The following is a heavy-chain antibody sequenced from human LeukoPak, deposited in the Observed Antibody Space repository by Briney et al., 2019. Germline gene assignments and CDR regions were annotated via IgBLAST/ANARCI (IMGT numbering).Heavy chain of an antibody. CDR1: GGSISSSSYY. J-gene: IGHJ3*02. Sequence: SETLSLTCTVSGGSISSSSYYWGWIRQPPGKGLEWIGSIYYSGSTYYNPSLKSRVTISVDTSKNQFSLNLSSVTAADTAVYYCARGGQQLLIPVAFYICGQGTMGTVSS. CDR2: IYYSGST. CDR3: ARGGQQLLIPVAFYI. V-gene: IGHV4-39*01. D-gene: IGHD6-13*01.